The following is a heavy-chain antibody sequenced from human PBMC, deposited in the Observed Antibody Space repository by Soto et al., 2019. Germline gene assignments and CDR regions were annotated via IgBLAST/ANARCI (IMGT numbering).Heavy chain of an antibody. D-gene: IGHD1-26*01. Sequence: KGLEWVSAISGSGGSTYYADSVKGRFTISRDNSKNTLYLQMNSLRAEDTAVYYCAIFFFQAEDGIRATVPVSAFLLNRSSDL. CDR3: AIFFFQAEDGIRATVPVSAFLLNRSSDL. V-gene: IGHV3-23*01. J-gene: IGHJ2*01. CDR2: ISGSGGST.